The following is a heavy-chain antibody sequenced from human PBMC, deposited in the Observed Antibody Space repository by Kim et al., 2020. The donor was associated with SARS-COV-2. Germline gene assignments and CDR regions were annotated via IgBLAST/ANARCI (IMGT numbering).Heavy chain of an antibody. D-gene: IGHD3-22*01. CDR2: ISYDGSNK. J-gene: IGHJ6*02. V-gene: IGHV3-30*18. CDR1: GFTFSSYG. CDR3: AKGGLHYDSSGDYYYYSVMHV. Sequence: GGSLRLSCAASGFTFSSYGMHWVRQAPGKGLEWVAVISYDGSNKYYADSVKGRFTISRDNSKNKNTLYLQMNSLRAEDTAVYYCAKGGLHYDSSGDYYYYSVMHVGGQGTTVPVSS.